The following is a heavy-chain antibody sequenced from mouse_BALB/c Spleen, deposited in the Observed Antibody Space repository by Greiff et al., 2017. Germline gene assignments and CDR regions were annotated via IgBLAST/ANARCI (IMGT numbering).Heavy chain of an antibody. Sequence: VQLQQSGPGLVAPSQSLSITCTVSGFSLTSYGVHWVRQPPGKGLEWLGVIWAGGSTNYNSALMSRLSISKDNSKSQVFLKMNSLQTDDTAMYYCARGPPFYYGDAMDYWGQGTSVTVSS. CDR1: GFSLTSYG. V-gene: IGHV2-9*02. CDR3: ARGPPFYYGDAMDY. D-gene: IGHD1-2*01. CDR2: IWAGGST. J-gene: IGHJ4*01.